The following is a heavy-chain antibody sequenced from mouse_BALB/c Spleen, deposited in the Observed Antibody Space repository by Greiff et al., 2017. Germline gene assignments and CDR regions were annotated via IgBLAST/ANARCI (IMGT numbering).Heavy chain of an antibody. CDR3: ARDDGYHGGYAMDY. J-gene: IGHJ4*01. Sequence: QVQLQQSGAELVKPGASVKMSCKASGYTFTSYNMHWVKQTPGQGLEWIGAIYPGNGDTSYNQKFKGKATLTADKSSSTAYMQLSSLTSEDSAVYYCARDDGYHGGYAMDYWGQGTSVTVSS. D-gene: IGHD2-3*01. V-gene: IGHV1-12*01. CDR1: GYTFTSYN. CDR2: IYPGNGDT.